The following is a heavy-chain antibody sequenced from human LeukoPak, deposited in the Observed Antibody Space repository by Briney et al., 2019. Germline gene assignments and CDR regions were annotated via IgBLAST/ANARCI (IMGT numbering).Heavy chain of an antibody. CDR1: GGTFSSYA. D-gene: IGHD6-6*01. V-gene: IGHV1-69*05. CDR3: ARGPRYSSSSAVYYYMDV. J-gene: IGHJ6*03. Sequence: SVKVSCKASGGTFSSYAISWVRQAPGQGLEWMGGIIPIFGTANYAQKFQGRVTITTDESTSTAYMELSRLRSEDTAVYYCARGPRYSSSSAVYYYMDVWGKGTTVTVSS. CDR2: IIPIFGTA.